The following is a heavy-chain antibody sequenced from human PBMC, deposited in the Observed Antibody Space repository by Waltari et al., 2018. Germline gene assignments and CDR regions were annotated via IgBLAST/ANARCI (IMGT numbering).Heavy chain of an antibody. J-gene: IGHJ6*02. CDR3: ARPPAGTYGMDV. D-gene: IGHD2-2*01. CDR1: GYTFTGYY. Sequence: QVQLVQSGAEVKKPGASVHVSCKASGYTFTGYYMHWVRQAPGQGIEGMGRINPNSGGTNYAQKLQGSVTMTRDTSMSTEYMELSRLRSDDTAVYYCARPPAGTYGMDVWGQGTTVTVSS. V-gene: IGHV1-2*06. CDR2: INPNSGGT.